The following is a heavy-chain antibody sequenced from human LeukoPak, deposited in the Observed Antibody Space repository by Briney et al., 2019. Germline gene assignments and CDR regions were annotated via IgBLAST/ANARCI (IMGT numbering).Heavy chain of an antibody. CDR3: ARGLTGDYDFWSGYSTGDYFDY. CDR1: GGFFSGYY. J-gene: IGHJ4*02. V-gene: IGHV4-34*01. CDR2: INHSGST. Sequence: SETLSLTCAVYGGFFSGYYWSWIRQPPGKGLEWIGEINHSGSTNYNPSLKSRVTISVDTSRNQFSLKLSSVTAADTAVYYCARGLTGDYDFWSGYSTGDYFDYWGQGTLVTVSS. D-gene: IGHD3-3*01.